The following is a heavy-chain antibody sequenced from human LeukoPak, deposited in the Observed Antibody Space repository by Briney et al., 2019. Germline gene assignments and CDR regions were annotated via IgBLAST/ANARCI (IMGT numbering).Heavy chain of an antibody. V-gene: IGHV3-11*03. Sequence: PGGSLRLSCAASGFSFSDEYMSWIRQAPGQGLEWISYISASGSYTNYADSVKGRFTISRDNAKNSLYLQMNSLRAEDTAVYFCARITGVGPTDYFDCWGQGTLVTVSS. CDR2: ISASGSYT. CDR3: ARITGVGPTDYFDC. D-gene: IGHD1-26*01. CDR1: GFSFSDEY. J-gene: IGHJ4*02.